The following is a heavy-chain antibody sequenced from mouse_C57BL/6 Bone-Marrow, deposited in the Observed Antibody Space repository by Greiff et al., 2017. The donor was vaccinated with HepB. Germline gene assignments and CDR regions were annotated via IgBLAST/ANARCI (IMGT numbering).Heavy chain of an antibody. J-gene: IGHJ3*01. D-gene: IGHD1-1*01. CDR2: INPSSGYT. CDR3: VYYSRFAY. Sequence: QVQLQQSGAELARPGASVKMSCKASGYTFPSYTMHWVKQRPGQGLELIGYINPSSGYTNYNQKFKDKATLTADKSSSTAYMQLSSLTSEDAAVYYGVYYSRFAYWGQGTLVTVSA. CDR1: GYTFPSYT. V-gene: IGHV1-4*01.